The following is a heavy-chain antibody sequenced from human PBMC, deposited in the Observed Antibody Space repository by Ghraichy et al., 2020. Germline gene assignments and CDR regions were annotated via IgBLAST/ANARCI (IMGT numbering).Heavy chain of an antibody. CDR3: AKVRVNWNQGTFDI. Sequence: GGSLRLSCAASGFTFSSYAMSWVRQAPGKGLEWVSAISGGGGSTSYFADSVKGRFTISRDNSKNTVYVQMNSLRAEDTAVYYCAKVRVNWNQGTFDIWGQGTMVTVSS. CDR2: ISGGGGSTS. D-gene: IGHD1-20*01. V-gene: IGHV3-23*01. J-gene: IGHJ3*02. CDR1: GFTFSSYA.